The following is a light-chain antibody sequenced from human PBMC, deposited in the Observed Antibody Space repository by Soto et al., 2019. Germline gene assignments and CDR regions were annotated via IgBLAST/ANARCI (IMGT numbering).Light chain of an antibody. CDR3: QQYNNWIT. J-gene: IGKJ5*01. CDR1: QSVSSN. Sequence: EIVMTQSPATLSVSPGERATLSCRASQSVSSNLAWYQQKPGQAPRLPIYGASIRATGIPARFSGSGSGTEFTLTISSLQSEDFAVYYCQQYNNWITFGQGTRLEIK. V-gene: IGKV3-15*01. CDR2: GAS.